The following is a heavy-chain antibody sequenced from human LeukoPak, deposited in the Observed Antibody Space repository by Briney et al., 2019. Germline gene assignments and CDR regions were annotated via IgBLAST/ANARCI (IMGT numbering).Heavy chain of an antibody. V-gene: IGHV3-30*02. CDR3: ASGQGTSSWGDPTPDDFDI. CDR1: GFTFSSYG. J-gene: IGHJ3*02. CDR2: IRYDGSNK. Sequence: GGSLRLSCAASGFTFSSYGMHWVRQAPGKGLEWVAFIRYDGSNKYYADSVKGRFTISRDNSKNTLYLQMNSLRAEDTAVYYCASGQGTSSWGDPTPDDFDIWGQGTMVTVSS. D-gene: IGHD2-2*01.